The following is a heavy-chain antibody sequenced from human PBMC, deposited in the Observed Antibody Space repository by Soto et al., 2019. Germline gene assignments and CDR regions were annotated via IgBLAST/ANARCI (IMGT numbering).Heavy chain of an antibody. CDR1: GGSISSYY. CDR3: ARETSPYGSGSYYRHQNYFDY. J-gene: IGHJ4*02. Sequence: SETLSLTCTVSGGSISSYYWRWIRQPAGNGLEWIGRIYTSGSTNYNPSLKSRVTMSVDTSKNQFSLKLSSVTAADTAVYYRARETSPYGSGSYYRHQNYFDYWGQGTLVTVSS. D-gene: IGHD3-10*01. V-gene: IGHV4-4*07. CDR2: IYTSGST.